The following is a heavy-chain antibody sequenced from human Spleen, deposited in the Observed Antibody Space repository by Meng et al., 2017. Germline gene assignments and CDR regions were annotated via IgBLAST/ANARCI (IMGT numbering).Heavy chain of an antibody. CDR2: VYDGGYT. CDR1: AGSFSAHY. D-gene: IGHD3-22*01. CDR3: ARNRYDSSAHVFDP. V-gene: IGHV4-34*01. Sequence: QVQLQQWCAGLLKPSETLSLTCTVYAGSFSAHYWSWIRQPPGEGLAWIGEVYDGGYTKYNPALKSRVTISGDTSKNEVSLKVNSVTAADTAVYYCARNRYDSSAHVFDPWGQGTLVTVSS. J-gene: IGHJ5*02.